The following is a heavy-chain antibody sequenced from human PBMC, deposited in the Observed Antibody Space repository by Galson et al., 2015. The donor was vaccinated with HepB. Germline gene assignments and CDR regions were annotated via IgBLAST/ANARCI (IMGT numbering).Heavy chain of an antibody. CDR2: TYYRSKWYN. J-gene: IGHJ2*01. CDR1: GDSVPSNSAA. Sequence: CAISGDSVPSNSAAWNWIRQSPSRGLEWLGRTYYRSKWYNDYAVSEKSRITINPDTSKNQFSLQLNSVTPEDTAVYYCAREDSSWYRLLDLWGRGTLVTVSS. CDR3: AREDSSWYRLLDL. D-gene: IGHD6-13*01. V-gene: IGHV6-1*01.